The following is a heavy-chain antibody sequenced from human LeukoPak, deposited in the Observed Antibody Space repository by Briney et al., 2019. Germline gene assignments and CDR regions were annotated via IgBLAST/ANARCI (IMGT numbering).Heavy chain of an antibody. V-gene: IGHV4-59*01. Sequence: SETLSLTCTVSGGSISSYYWSWTRQPPGKGLEWIGYIYYSGSTNYNPSLKSRVTISVDTSKNQFSLKLSSVTAADTAVYYCARLPVRGVIIPPYYYYGMDVWGQGTTVTVSS. CDR2: IYYSGST. CDR1: GGSISSYY. J-gene: IGHJ6*02. D-gene: IGHD3-10*01. CDR3: ARLPVRGVIIPPYYYYGMDV.